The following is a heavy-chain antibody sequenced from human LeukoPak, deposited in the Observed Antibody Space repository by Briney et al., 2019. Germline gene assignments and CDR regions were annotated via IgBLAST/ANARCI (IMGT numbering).Heavy chain of an antibody. J-gene: IGHJ4*02. CDR3: ARARSITMVRTFDY. CDR1: GGXISSYY. CDR2: IYYSGST. D-gene: IGHD3-10*01. V-gene: IGHV4-59*01. Sequence: SETLSLTCTVSGGXISSYYWSWIRQPPGKGQEWIGCIYYSGSTNYNPSLKSRVIISVDTSKNQFSLKLSSVTSADTAVYYCARARSITMVRTFDYWGQGTLVTVSS.